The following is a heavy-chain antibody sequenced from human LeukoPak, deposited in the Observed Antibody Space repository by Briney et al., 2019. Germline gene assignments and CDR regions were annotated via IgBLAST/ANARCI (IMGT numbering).Heavy chain of an antibody. CDR1: GFTFSSYW. V-gene: IGHV3-7*01. J-gene: IGHJ6*03. Sequence: GGSLRLSCAASGFTFSSYWMSWVRQAPGKGLEWVANIKQDGSETYYVDSVEGRFTISRDNAENSLYLQMNSLRAEDTAVYYCAREGSPQLLWVYYMDVWGKGTTVTVSS. CDR2: IKQDGSET. CDR3: AREGSPQLLWVYYMDV. D-gene: IGHD2-2*01.